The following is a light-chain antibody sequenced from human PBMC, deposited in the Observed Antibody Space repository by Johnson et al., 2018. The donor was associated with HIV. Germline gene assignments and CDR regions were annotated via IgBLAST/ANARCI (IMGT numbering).Light chain of an antibody. CDR2: DNN. V-gene: IGLV1-51*01. Sequence: QAVLTQPPSVSVSPGQTASISCSGSSSNIGNNYVSWYQQVPGTAPKLLIYDNNRRPSGIPDRFSGSKSGTSATLGITGLQTGDEADYYCGTWDSSLSAYVFGTGTKVSVL. J-gene: IGLJ1*01. CDR3: GTWDSSLSAYV. CDR1: SSNIGNNY.